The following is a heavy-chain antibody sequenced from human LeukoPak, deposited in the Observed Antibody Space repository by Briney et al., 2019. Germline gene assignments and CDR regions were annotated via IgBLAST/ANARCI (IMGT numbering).Heavy chain of an antibody. CDR2: ISWNSGSI. D-gene: IGHD5-12*01. V-gene: IGHV3-9*01. Sequence: GGSLRLSCAASGFTFDDYAMHWVRQAPGKGLEWVSGISWNSGSISYADSVKGRFTISRDNAKNSLYLQMNSLRAEDTALYYCAKGGYSGYDSSYYYYGMDVWGQGTTVTVSS. J-gene: IGHJ6*02. CDR1: GFTFDDYA. CDR3: AKGGYSGYDSSYYYYGMDV.